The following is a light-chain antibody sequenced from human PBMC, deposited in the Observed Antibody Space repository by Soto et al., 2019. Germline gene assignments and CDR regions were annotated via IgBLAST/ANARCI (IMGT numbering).Light chain of an antibody. CDR2: AAS. V-gene: IGKV3-20*01. J-gene: IGKJ4*01. CDR1: QSVSRNY. CDR3: QQYGSSPLT. Sequence: IVFTQSPGTLYLSPGERATLSCRASQSVSRNYLAWYQQKPGQAPSLLIFAASSRATGIPNRFSGVGSGTDFTLTISRLEPEDFAVYYCQQYGSSPLTFGGGTKV.